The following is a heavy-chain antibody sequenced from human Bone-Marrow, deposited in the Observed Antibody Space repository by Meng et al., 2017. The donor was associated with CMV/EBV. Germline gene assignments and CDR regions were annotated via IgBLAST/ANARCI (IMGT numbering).Heavy chain of an antibody. CDR2: TIPFFGTT. V-gene: IGHV1-69*05. Sequence: TFNSVHFTRVRQAPGGGIEWLRGTIPFFGTTNHAQEVRGRLTIITGESTATVYMELSSLASKDTTVYYCARWAHSCPTTTCYVHFDFWGQGTLVTVSS. J-gene: IGHJ4*02. CDR1: TFNSVH. D-gene: IGHD2-2*01. CDR3: ARWAHSCPTTTCYVHFDF.